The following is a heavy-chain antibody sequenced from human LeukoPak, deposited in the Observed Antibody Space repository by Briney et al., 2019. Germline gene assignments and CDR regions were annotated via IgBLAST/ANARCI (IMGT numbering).Heavy chain of an antibody. Sequence: GGSLRLSCAASGFTFDTYAMSSVRQAPGKGLEWVSTIGNTETYYADSVKGRFTISRDNRQNTVYLQMTSLRAEDTAVYFCAKDAIRGNGIYDAFDIWGQGTRVTVSS. CDR3: AKDAIRGNGIYDAFDI. V-gene: IGHV3-23*01. CDR2: IGNTET. J-gene: IGHJ3*02. CDR1: GFTFDTYA. D-gene: IGHD3-10*01.